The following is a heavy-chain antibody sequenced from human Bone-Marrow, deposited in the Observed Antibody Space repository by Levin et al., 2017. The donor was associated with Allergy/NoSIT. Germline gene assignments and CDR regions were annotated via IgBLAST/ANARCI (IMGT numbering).Heavy chain of an antibody. Sequence: SSETLSLTCNVSGASITSFYWSWIRQPPGKGLEWIGHIYYIGTTDYNPSLKSRVTMSVDTSNNQFSLKLTSVTAADTAIYYCAREQYGSGSYGWFDPWGRGTLVTVSS. CDR1: GASITSFY. J-gene: IGHJ5*02. D-gene: IGHD3-10*01. CDR3: AREQYGSGSYGWFDP. CDR2: IYYIGTT. V-gene: IGHV4-59*01.